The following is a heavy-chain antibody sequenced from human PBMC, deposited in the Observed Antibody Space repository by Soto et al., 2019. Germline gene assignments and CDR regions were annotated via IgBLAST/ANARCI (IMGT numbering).Heavy chain of an antibody. CDR2: INGEGTTT. CDR1: GFTFNDYW. V-gene: IGHV3-74*01. Sequence: EVQLVESGGGLVQTGGSLRLSCAASGFTFNDYWVHWVRQAPGKGLVWVSRINGEGTTTNYADSVKGRFAISRDNAQNTLYLQMNSLRADDTAVYYCARGLYHKYGQDDWGQGTLVTVSS. J-gene: IGHJ4*02. CDR3: ARGLYHKYGQDD. D-gene: IGHD4-17*01.